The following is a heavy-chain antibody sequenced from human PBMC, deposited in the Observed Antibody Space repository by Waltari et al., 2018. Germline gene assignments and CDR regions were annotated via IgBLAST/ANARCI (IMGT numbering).Heavy chain of an antibody. CDR3: GVPNYYGSY. Sequence: YNIHWMRQAPVQGLGWVVMISPSDGRTNYAQQFQGRLTMTSDTSTNTVYLDLSGLRSEDTAVYYCGVPNYYGSYWGQGTLVTVSS. D-gene: IGHD3-10*01. CDR1: YN. V-gene: IGHV1-46*01. CDR2: ISPSDGRT. J-gene: IGHJ4*02.